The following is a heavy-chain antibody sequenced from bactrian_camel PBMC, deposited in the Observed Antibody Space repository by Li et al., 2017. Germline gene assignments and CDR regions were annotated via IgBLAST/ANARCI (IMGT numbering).Heavy chain of an antibody. CDR2: IYTSSGRL. V-gene: IGHV3S53*01. D-gene: IGHD5*01. J-gene: IGHJ4*01. CDR3: KADRWGGRWDCRPSV. CDR1: GYTSSSYC. Sequence: HVQLVESGGGSVQAGGSLRLSCAASGYTSSSYCMGWFRKAPGKEREGVASIYTSSGRLAYADSVKGRFTISRDNGRGTVSLQMDDLQPDDTAMYYCKADRWGGRWDCRPSVWGQGTQVTVS.